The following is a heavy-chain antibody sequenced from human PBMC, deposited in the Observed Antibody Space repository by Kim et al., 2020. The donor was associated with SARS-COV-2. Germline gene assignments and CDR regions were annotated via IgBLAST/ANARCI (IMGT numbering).Heavy chain of an antibody. V-gene: IGHV3-13*04. CDR2: IGIGGDT. CDR3: TRDSSAYNYYGMDV. J-gene: IGHJ6*02. D-gene: IGHD3-22*01. CDR1: GFIFSGYD. Sequence: GGSLRLSCAASGFIFSGYDMHWVRLTTGKGLECVSTIGIGGDTYYAGSVKGRFTISREEAKNSLYLHMNSLRAGDTAVYYCTRDSSAYNYYGMDVWGQGT.